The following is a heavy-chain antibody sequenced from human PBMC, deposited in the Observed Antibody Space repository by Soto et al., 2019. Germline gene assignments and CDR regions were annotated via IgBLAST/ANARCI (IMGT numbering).Heavy chain of an antibody. CDR3: AGQWAAGYGAFDP. CDR2: IHDGGTT. CDR1: GGSINSNRW. Sequence: SETLSLTCAVSGGSINSNRWWTWVRQAPGKGLEWIGEIHDGGTTNYDLSLKSRVTLSIDESKNQFSLDMKSVSAADTAVYYCAGQWAAGYGAFDPWGQGILVTVSS. J-gene: IGHJ5*02. V-gene: IGHV4-4*02. D-gene: IGHD3-9*01.